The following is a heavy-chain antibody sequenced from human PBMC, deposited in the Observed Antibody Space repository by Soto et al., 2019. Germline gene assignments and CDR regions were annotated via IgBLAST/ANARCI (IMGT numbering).Heavy chain of an antibody. CDR1: GGSVTTGAYY. D-gene: IGHD3-10*01. J-gene: IGHJ5*02. Sequence: QVQLLESGPRLVKPSQTLSLTCSVSGGSVTTGAYYWGFVRQRPGRGLECLGYIYSFGNTFYNPSLESRVTVSLDTSKTLFSLRRTSVSAADTATSCCARVMGVGSGSYWWFDIWGQGTLVSVSS. CDR2: IYSFGNT. V-gene: IGHV4-31*03. CDR3: ARVMGVGSGSYWWFDI.